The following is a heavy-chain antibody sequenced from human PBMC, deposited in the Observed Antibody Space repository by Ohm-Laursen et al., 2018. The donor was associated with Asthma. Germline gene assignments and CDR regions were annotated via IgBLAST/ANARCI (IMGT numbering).Heavy chain of an antibody. CDR2: IYYSGST. D-gene: IGHD4-23*01. Sequence: TLSLTCSVSGDSISSGGYYWSWIRQHPGKGLEWIGYIYYSGSTYYNPSLKSRVTISVDTSKNQFSLKLSSVTAADTAVYYCARASCGGNAGGFDYWGQGTLVTVSS. CDR1: GDSISSGGYY. V-gene: IGHV4-31*03. J-gene: IGHJ4*02. CDR3: ARASCGGNAGGFDY.